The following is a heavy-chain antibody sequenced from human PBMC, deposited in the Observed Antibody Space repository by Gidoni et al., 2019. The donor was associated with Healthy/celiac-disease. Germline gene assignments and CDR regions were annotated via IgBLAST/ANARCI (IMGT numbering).Heavy chain of an antibody. CDR2: IYYSGST. V-gene: IGHV4-59*01. D-gene: IGHD2-15*01. Sequence: QVQLPESGLGLAQPSETLSPSCTVPGGSISSYYWSWIRQPPGKGLEWIGYIYYSGSTNYNPSLKSRVAISVDTSKNQCSLKLSSVTAADTAVYYCARVGSVGPTEKRYYYGMDVWGQGTTVTVSS. CDR3: ARVGSVGPTEKRYYYGMDV. CDR1: GGSISSYY. J-gene: IGHJ6*02.